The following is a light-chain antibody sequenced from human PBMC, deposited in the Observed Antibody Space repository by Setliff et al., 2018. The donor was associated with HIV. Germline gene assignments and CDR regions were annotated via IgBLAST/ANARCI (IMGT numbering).Light chain of an antibody. CDR3: SSYTSSRTYV. V-gene: IGLV2-11*01. CDR1: SSDIGAYDY. Sequence: QSVLTQPRSVSGSRGQSITFSCTGTSSDIGAYDYVSWYQQHPGKAPKLITYGVDKRPSGVPTRFSGFKSGNTASLTIYGLQPEDEADYYCSSYTSSRTYVFGTGTKVTVL. J-gene: IGLJ1*01. CDR2: GVD.